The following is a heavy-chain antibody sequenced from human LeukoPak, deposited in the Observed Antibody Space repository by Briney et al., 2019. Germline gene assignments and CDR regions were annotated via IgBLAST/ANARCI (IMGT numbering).Heavy chain of an antibody. Sequence: GGSLRLSCAASGFTFSSYAMSWVRQAPGKGLEWVSAISGSGGSTYYADSVKGRFTISRDNSKNTLYLQMNSLRAEDTAVYYCAKDLLAVGTIPHYGMDVWGQGTTVTVSS. J-gene: IGHJ6*02. CDR2: ISGSGGST. CDR3: AKDLLAVGTIPHYGMDV. D-gene: IGHD1-26*01. CDR1: GFTFSSYA. V-gene: IGHV3-23*01.